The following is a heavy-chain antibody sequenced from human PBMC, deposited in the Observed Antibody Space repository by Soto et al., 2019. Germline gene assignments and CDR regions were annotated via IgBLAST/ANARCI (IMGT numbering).Heavy chain of an antibody. V-gene: IGHV3-7*05. J-gene: IGHJ6*02. CDR3: ARDWGTPGRGSAVGYYYHYGMDV. CDR2: IKDDGSET. CDR1: EFTFNTYS. D-gene: IGHD6-19*01. Sequence: EVQLVESGGGLVQPGGSLRLSCLASEFTFNTYSMNWVRQAPGRGLEWVACIKDDGSETNSLDSVMGRFTISRDNDKNSLYLQMNSLSGDDTGVYFCARDWGTPGRGSAVGYYYHYGMDVWGQGTTVPVSS.